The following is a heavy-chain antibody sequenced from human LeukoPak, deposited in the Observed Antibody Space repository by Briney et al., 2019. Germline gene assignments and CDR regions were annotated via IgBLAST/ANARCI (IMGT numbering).Heavy chain of an antibody. CDR1: GGSISSGSYY. J-gene: IGHJ5*02. V-gene: IGHV4-61*02. D-gene: IGHD2-2*01. Sequence: SQTLSLTCTVSGGSISSGSYYWSWIRQPAGKGLEWIGRIYTSGRTNYNPSLKSRVTISVDTSKNKSSLMLSSVTAADTAVYYCARGLVPAAISIWFDPWGQGTLVTVSS. CDR3: ARGLVPAAISIWFDP. CDR2: IYTSGRT.